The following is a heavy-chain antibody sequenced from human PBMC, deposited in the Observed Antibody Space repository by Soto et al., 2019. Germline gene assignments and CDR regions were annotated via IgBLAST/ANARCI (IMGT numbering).Heavy chain of an antibody. CDR3: ARDPGNYDFWSGPSYGMDV. Sequence: GGSLRLSCAASGFTSSSYAMHWVRQAPGKGLEWVAVISYDGSNKYYADSVKGRFTISRDSSKNTLYLQMNSLRAEDTAVYYCARDPGNYDFWSGPSYGMDVWGQGTTVTVSS. D-gene: IGHD3-3*01. V-gene: IGHV3-30-3*01. CDR1: GFTSSSYA. CDR2: ISYDGSNK. J-gene: IGHJ6*02.